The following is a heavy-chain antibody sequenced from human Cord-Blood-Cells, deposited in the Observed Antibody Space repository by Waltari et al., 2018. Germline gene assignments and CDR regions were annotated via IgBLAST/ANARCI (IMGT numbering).Heavy chain of an antibody. CDR1: GYTFTSYA. CDR2: INAGKGNT. CDR3: ARHNNWNFDY. V-gene: IGHV1-3*01. Sequence: VQLVQSGAEVKKPGASVKVSCKASGYTFTSYAMHWVRSAPGQRLEWMGWINAGKGNTKNSQKFQGRVTITRDTSASTAYMELSSLRSEDTAVYYCARHNNWNFDYWGQGTLVTVSS. D-gene: IGHD1-20*01. J-gene: IGHJ4*02.